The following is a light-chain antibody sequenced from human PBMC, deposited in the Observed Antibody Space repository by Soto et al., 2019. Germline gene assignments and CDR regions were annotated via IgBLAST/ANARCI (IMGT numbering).Light chain of an antibody. CDR1: SSNVGSYKL. CDR3: CSSRDSATYV. CDR2: EVN. V-gene: IGLV2-23*02. J-gene: IGLJ1*01. Sequence: QSALTQPASVSRSPGQSITISCTGTSSNVGSYKLVSWYQQHPGKAPKLMIFEVNKRPSGVSNRFSGSKSGNTASLTISGLKVEDVADYYCCSSRDSATYVCGTGTKVTAL.